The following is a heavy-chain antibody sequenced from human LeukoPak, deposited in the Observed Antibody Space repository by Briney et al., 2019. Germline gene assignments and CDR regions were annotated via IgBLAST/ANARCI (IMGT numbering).Heavy chain of an antibody. D-gene: IGHD3-16*02. V-gene: IGHV4-59*08. Sequence: PSETLSLTCTVSGGSIGTYYWSWIRQSPGKGLEWIGYIYVTGTRYNPYLQSRVAISVDRSRNQFFLKMSSVTAADTAVYYCARHIGGGIEDMDVWGKGTKVIVSS. CDR3: ARHIGGGIEDMDV. CDR2: IYVTGT. J-gene: IGHJ6*03. CDR1: GGSIGTYY.